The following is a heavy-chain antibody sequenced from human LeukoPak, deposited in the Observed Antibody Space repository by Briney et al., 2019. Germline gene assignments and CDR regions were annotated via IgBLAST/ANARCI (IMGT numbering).Heavy chain of an antibody. V-gene: IGHV1-8*01. CDR1: GYTFTSYA. Sequence: ASVKVSCKASGYTFTSYAINWVRQATGQGLEWMGWMNPNRGNTGYAQKFQGRVTMTRNTSISTAYMELSSLRSEDTAVYYCARVHRGYKRDYGDYGALGYWGQGTLVTVSS. D-gene: IGHD4-17*01. J-gene: IGHJ4*02. CDR3: ARVHRGYKRDYGDYGALGY. CDR2: MNPNRGNT.